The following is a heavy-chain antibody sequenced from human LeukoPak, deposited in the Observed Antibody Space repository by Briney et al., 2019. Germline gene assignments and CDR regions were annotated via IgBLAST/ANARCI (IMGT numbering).Heavy chain of an antibody. CDR3: ARNSSWYFDY. D-gene: IGHD6-13*01. CDR2: IYQSGST. V-gene: IGHV4-38-2*01. CDR1: DYSISSDYY. J-gene: IGHJ4*02. Sequence: PSETLSLTCAVSDYSISSDYYWGWIRQPPGKGLEWIGSIYQSGSTPYNPSLKSRVTISVDTSKNQFSLKLNSVTAADTAVYYCARNSSWYFDYWGQGTLVTVSS.